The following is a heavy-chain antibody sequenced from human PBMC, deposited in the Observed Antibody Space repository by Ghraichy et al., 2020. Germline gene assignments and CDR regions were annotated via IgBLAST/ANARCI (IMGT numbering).Heavy chain of an antibody. J-gene: IGHJ3*02. Sequence: SETLSLTCTVSRGSISTYYWSWIRQPPGKALEWIGDIFHSGSTNSNPSLKSRVTISVDTSKNQFSLKLSSVTAADTAVYYCARELERYDAFDIWGQGTMVTVSS. CDR3: ARELERYDAFDI. CDR2: IFHSGST. V-gene: IGHV4-59*01. D-gene: IGHD1-1*01. CDR1: RGSISTYY.